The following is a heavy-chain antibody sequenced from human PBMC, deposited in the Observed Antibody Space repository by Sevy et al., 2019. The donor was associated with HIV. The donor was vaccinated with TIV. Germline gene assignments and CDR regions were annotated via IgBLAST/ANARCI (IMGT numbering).Heavy chain of an antibody. Sequence: ASVKVSCKASGGTFSSYAISWVRQAPGQGLEWMGGIIPIFGTANYAQKFQGRVTITADESTSTAYMELSSLRSEDTALYYCARDRTEWELLNDAFDIWGQGTMVTVSS. CDR2: IIPIFGTA. D-gene: IGHD1-26*01. J-gene: IGHJ3*02. CDR3: ARDRTEWELLNDAFDI. CDR1: GGTFSSYA. V-gene: IGHV1-69*13.